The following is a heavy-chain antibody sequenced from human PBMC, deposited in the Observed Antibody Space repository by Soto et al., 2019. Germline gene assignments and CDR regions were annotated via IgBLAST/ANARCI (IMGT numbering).Heavy chain of an antibody. Sequence: QVQLVQSGAEVKKPGASVKVSCKASGYTFTSYGISWVRQAPGQGLEGMGWISAYNGNTNYAQKLQGRVTMTTDTSTSAAYRELRSLRSDDAAVYYCARDAQGVVLHYWGQGTVVTVSS. CDR1: GYTFTSYG. D-gene: IGHD2-15*01. CDR3: ARDAQGVVLHY. CDR2: ISAYNGNT. V-gene: IGHV1-18*01. J-gene: IGHJ4*02.